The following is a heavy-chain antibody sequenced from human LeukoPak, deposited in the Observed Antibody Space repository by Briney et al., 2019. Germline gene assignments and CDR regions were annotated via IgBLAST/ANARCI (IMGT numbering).Heavy chain of an antibody. CDR1: GFTVSDSY. D-gene: IGHD2-2*01. Sequence: GGSLRLSCAASGFTVSDSYMSWVRQAPGKGLEWVSVIYNVGTTDYADSVRGRFTISRDNSKNTLYLRMNGQRPEDTAVYYCARENGYCSTTSCPFGYWGQGTLVTVSS. CDR3: ARENGYCSTTSCPFGY. V-gene: IGHV3-66*02. J-gene: IGHJ4*02. CDR2: IYNVGTT.